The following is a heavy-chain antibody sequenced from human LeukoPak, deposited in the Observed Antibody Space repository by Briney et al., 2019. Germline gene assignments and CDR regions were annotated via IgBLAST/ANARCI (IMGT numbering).Heavy chain of an antibody. CDR1: GFSFDGYA. Sequence: PGRSLRVSCSASGFSFDGYAMSWVRQALGKGLEWVGFIRSKAYGAKTNYAASVQGRFSISRDDSRSTVHLQMDSLRTEDTAVYFCTRVNYYDSSSFYYGYSDYWGQGALVTVSS. V-gene: IGHV3-49*04. J-gene: IGHJ4*02. CDR2: IRSKAYGAKT. CDR3: TRVNYYDSSSFYYGYSDY. D-gene: IGHD3-22*01.